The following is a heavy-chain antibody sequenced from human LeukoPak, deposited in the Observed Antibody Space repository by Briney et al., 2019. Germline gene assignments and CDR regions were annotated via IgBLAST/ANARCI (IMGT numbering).Heavy chain of an antibody. Sequence: SETLSLTCTVSGGSISSYYWSWIRQPPGKGLEWIGYIYYSGSTNYNPSLKSRVTISVDTSKNQFSLKLSSVTAADTAVYYCARDSSYYYGSGSATVDYWGQGTLVTVSS. J-gene: IGHJ4*02. D-gene: IGHD3-10*01. CDR2: IYYSGST. CDR1: GGSISSYY. CDR3: ARDSSYYYGSGSATVDY. V-gene: IGHV4-59*12.